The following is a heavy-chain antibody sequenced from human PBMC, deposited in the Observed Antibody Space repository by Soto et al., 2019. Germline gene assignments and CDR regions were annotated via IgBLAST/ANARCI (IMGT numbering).Heavy chain of an antibody. J-gene: IGHJ4*02. V-gene: IGHV3-48*03. D-gene: IGHD3-22*01. CDR2: ISSTGTTI. CDR3: ARENYDSSGFFLDY. Sequence: HPGGSLRLSCAASGFTFSNYEMNWVRQAPGKGLEWVSYISSTGTTIYYADSVKGRFTISRDNAKNSLYLQMNSLRAEDTAVYYCARENYDSSGFFLDYWGQGTLVTVSS. CDR1: GFTFSNYE.